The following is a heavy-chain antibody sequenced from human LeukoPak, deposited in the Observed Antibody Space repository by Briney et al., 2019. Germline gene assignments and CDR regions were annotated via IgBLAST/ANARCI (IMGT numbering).Heavy chain of an antibody. J-gene: IGHJ2*01. Sequence: PSETLSLTCTVSGGSISSYYWSWIRQPPGKGLEWIGYINYSGSTDYNASLKSRVTMSVDTSKNQLSLKVSSVTAADTAVYFCGRITSYDTLTGYTYWYFDLWGRGTLVTVSS. CDR3: GRITSYDTLTGYTYWYFDL. D-gene: IGHD3-9*01. V-gene: IGHV4-59*01. CDR2: INYSGST. CDR1: GGSISSYY.